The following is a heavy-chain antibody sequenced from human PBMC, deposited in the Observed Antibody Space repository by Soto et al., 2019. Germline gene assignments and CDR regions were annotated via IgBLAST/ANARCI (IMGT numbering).Heavy chain of an antibody. CDR2: ISGSGGST. Sequence: EVQLLESGGGLVQPGGSLRLSCAASGFTFSSYAMSWVRQAPGKGLEWVSAISGSGGSTYYADSVKGRFTISRDNSKNSLYLQMNSLRAEDTSVYYCAKDDLVWFGEPQSLFDYWGQGTLVTVSS. D-gene: IGHD3-10*01. V-gene: IGHV3-23*01. CDR3: AKDDLVWFGEPQSLFDY. CDR1: GFTFSSYA. J-gene: IGHJ4*02.